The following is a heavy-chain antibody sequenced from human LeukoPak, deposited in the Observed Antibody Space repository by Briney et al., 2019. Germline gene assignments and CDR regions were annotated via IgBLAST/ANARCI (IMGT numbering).Heavy chain of an antibody. CDR1: GGTFSIYA. Sequence: GASVKVSFKASGGTFSIYAISWVRQAPGQGLEWMGGIIPIFGTANYAQKFQGRVTITADESTSTAYMELSSLRSEDTAVYYCARALRVGYSSSWGSFDYWGQGTLVTVSS. CDR3: ARALRVGYSSSWGSFDY. J-gene: IGHJ4*02. D-gene: IGHD6-13*01. V-gene: IGHV1-69*13. CDR2: IIPIFGTA.